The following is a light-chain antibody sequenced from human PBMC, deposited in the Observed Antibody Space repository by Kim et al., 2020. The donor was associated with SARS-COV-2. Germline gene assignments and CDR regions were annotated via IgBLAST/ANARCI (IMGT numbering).Light chain of an antibody. CDR3: QKCNGPPWT. J-gene: IGKJ1*01. Sequence: ASVGDRVTITCRARQGISSNVAWYQQKTGEVPQLLMYDASVLQSGVPSRFSGSGSGTDVTLIIISLQPEDAATYYCQKCNGPPWTFGQGTKVDIK. CDR1: QGISSN. V-gene: IGKV1-27*01. CDR2: DAS.